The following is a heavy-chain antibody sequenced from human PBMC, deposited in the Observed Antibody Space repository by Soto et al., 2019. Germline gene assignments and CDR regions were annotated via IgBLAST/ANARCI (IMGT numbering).Heavy chain of an antibody. V-gene: IGHV3-30-3*01. CDR2: ISYDGSNK. J-gene: IGHJ6*02. D-gene: IGHD6-19*01. Sequence: QVQLVESGGGVVQPGRSLRLSCAASGFTFSSYAMHWVRQAPGKGLEWVAVISYDGSNKYYADSVKGRFTISRDNCKNTLYLQMNSLRAEDTAVYYCARQTYSSGWYRSPGYYGMDVWGQGTTVTVSS. CDR3: ARQTYSSGWYRSPGYYGMDV. CDR1: GFTFSSYA.